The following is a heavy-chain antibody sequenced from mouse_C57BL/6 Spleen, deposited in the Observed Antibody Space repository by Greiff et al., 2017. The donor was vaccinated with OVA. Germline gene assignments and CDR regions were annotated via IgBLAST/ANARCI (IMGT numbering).Heavy chain of an antibody. CDR2: IHPTSGST. CDR1: GYTFTSYW. D-gene: IGHD2-5*01. Sequence: QVQLQQPGAELVKPGASVKLSCKASGYTFTSYWMHWVKQRPGQGLEWIGMIHPTSGSTNYNEKFKSKATLTVDKSSSTAYMQLSSLTSEDSAVYYCARDYSNRSWFAYWGQGTLVTVSA. CDR3: ARDYSNRSWFAY. V-gene: IGHV1-64*01. J-gene: IGHJ3*01.